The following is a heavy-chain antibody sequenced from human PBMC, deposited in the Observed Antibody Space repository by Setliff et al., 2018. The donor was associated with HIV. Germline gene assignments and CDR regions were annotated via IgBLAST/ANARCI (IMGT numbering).Heavy chain of an antibody. CDR3: AKGRYSSGANYYYYYMDV. J-gene: IGHJ6*03. CDR1: GFTSSSYA. D-gene: IGHD6-19*01. V-gene: IGHV3-23*01. CDR2: ISGSGGST. Sequence: GGSLRLSCAASGFTSSSYAMSWVRQAPGKGLEWVSAISGSGGSTYYADSVKGRFTISRDNSKNTLYLQMNSLRAEDTAVYYCAKGRYSSGANYYYYYMDVWGKGTTVTVSS.